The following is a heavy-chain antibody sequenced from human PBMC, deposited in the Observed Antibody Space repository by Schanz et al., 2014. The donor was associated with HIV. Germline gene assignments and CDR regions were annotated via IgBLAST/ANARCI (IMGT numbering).Heavy chain of an antibody. Sequence: QVQLVQSGAEVKKPGASVKVSCTASGYTFSGYYIHWVRQAPGQGLEWMGWINTEDGDTQYFHKLQGRVSMTRDSSTNTVHMELRNLRSDDTAIYYCARDKDYTWATYRFPDSWGQGTVVTVSS. CDR3: ARDKDYTWATYRFPDS. V-gene: IGHV1-2*02. CDR1: GYTFSGYY. CDR2: INTEDGDT. D-gene: IGHD3-16*02. J-gene: IGHJ4*02.